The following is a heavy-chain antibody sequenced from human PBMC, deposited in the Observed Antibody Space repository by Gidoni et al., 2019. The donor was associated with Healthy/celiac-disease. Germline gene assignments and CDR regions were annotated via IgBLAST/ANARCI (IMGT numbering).Heavy chain of an antibody. CDR1: GGSFSGYY. D-gene: IGHD6-6*01. CDR3: ARDCSSIAAR. CDR2: INHSGST. V-gene: IGHV4-34*01. J-gene: IGHJ4*02. Sequence: QVQLQQWGAGLLKPSETLSLTCAVYGGSFSGYYWSWIRQPPGKGLEWIGEINHSGSTNYNPSLKSRVTISVDTSKNQFSLKLSSVTAADTAVYYCARDCSSIAARWGQGTLVTVSS.